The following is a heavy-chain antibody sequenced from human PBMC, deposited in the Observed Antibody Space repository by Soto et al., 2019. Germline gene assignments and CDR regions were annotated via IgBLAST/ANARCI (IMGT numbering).Heavy chain of an antibody. V-gene: IGHV3-21*01. CDR1: GFSFSSYS. Sequence: EVQLVESGGGLVKPGGSLRLSCAASGFSFSSYSMNWVRQAPGKGLEWVSPISSSASHINYADSVKGRFTISRDNAKKSLYLQMNSLRAEDTAVYYCARGYTGYCSGGTCYWFDPWGQGTLVTVSS. CDR2: ISSSASHI. J-gene: IGHJ5*02. D-gene: IGHD2-15*01. CDR3: ARGYTGYCSGGTCYWFDP.